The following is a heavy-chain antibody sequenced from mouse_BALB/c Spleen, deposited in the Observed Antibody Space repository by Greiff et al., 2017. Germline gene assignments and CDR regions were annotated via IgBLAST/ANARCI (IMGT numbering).Heavy chain of an antibody. J-gene: IGHJ2*01. D-gene: IGHD2-1*01. CDR2: INPSNGRT. CDR1: GYTFTSYW. Sequence: QVQLKESGAELVKPGASVKLSCKASGYTFTSYWMHWVKQRPGQGLEWIGEINPSNGRTNYNEKFKSKATLTVDKSSSTAYMQLSSLTSEDSAVYYCAREDYGNYHYWGQGTTLTVSS. V-gene: IGHV1S81*02. CDR3: AREDYGNYHY.